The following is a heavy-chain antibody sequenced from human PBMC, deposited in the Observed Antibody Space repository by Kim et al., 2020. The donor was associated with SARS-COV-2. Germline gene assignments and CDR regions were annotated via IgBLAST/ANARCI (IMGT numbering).Heavy chain of an antibody. J-gene: IGHJ4*02. D-gene: IGHD3-22*01. CDR1: GFTFSRYW. CDR2: IHSDGSNT. V-gene: IGHV3-74*01. Sequence: GGSLRLSCVASGFTFSRYWMHWVRQAPGKGLVWVSRIHSDGSNTGYADSVKGRFTISRDNAKNTLYLQMSSLRAEDTAVYYCARDTDSSGYHLDNWGQGTLVTVSS. CDR3: ARDTDSSGYHLDN.